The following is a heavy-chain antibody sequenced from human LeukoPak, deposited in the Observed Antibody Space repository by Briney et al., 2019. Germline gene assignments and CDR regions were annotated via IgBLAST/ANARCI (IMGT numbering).Heavy chain of an antibody. CDR3: ARVSYYGSGSYFGAFDI. CDR2: IIPIFGTA. CDR1: GGTFSSYA. D-gene: IGHD3-10*01. J-gene: IGHJ3*02. V-gene: IGHV1-69*13. Sequence: ASVKVSCKASGGTFSSYAISWVRQAPGQGLEWMGGIIPIFGTANYAQKFQGRATITADESTSTAYMELSSLRSEDTAVYYCARVSYYGSGSYFGAFDIWGQGTMVTVSS.